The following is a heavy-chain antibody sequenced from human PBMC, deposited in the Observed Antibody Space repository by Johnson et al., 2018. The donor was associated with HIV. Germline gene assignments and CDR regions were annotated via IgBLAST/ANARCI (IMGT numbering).Heavy chain of an antibody. J-gene: IGHJ3*02. V-gene: IGHV3-30*04. CDR1: GFTFSRYA. D-gene: IGHD6-19*01. CDR2: ISYDGSNK. Sequence: QVQLVESGGGVVQPERSLRLSCSASGFTFSRYAMHWVRQAPGKGLEWVACISYDGSNKYYADSVKGRFTISRDNSKNTLYLQMNSLRVEDTAVYYCAKPQTGIAVAAHFAFDIWGQGTMVTVSS. CDR3: AKPQTGIAVAAHFAFDI.